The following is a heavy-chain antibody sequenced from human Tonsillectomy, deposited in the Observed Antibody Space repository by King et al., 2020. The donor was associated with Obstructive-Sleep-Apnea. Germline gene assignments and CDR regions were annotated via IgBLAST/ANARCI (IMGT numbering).Heavy chain of an antibody. CDR3: ARDGYKYFDY. Sequence: QLVQSGAEVKKPGASVRVSCKASGYPFTGYSMHWVRQAPGQGLEWVGWINPKSGGTNYAQNFQGRVTMTRDTSISTAFMELNRLTSDDTAVYYCARDGYKYFDYWGQGALVTVSS. J-gene: IGHJ4*02. V-gene: IGHV1-2*02. CDR1: GYPFTGYS. CDR2: INPKSGGT. D-gene: IGHD5-24*01.